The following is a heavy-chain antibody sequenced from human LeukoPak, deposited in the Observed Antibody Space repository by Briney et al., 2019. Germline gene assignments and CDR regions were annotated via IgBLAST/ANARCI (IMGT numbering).Heavy chain of an antibody. V-gene: IGHV5-51*01. CDR3: ARRPLHSQNWLAP. Sequence: GESLKISFKGYGDRFTSYWVAWVRQMPGKGLEWMGIIFPGDSGTRYSPSIQGQVTISVDRSISTAYLQWSSLKASDTAIYYCARRPLHSQNWLAPWGQGTLVTVSS. J-gene: IGHJ5*02. CDR1: GDRFTSYW. CDR2: IFPGDSGT.